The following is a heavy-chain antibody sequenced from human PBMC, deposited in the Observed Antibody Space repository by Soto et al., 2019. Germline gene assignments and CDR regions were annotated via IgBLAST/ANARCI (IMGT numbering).Heavy chain of an antibody. J-gene: IGHJ6*02. CDR2: IVVGSGNT. CDR3: AALRITMVRGVYYYYGMDV. Sequence: QMQLVQSGPEVKKPGTSVKVSCKASGFTFTSSAVQWVRQARGQRLEWIGWIVVGSGNTNYAQKFQERVTITRDMSTSTAYMELSSLRSEDTAVYYCAALRITMVRGVYYYYGMDVWGQGTTVTVSS. CDR1: GFTFTSSA. D-gene: IGHD3-10*01. V-gene: IGHV1-58*01.